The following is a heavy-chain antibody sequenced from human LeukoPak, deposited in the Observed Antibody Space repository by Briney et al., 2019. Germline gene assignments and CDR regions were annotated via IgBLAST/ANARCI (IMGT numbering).Heavy chain of an antibody. J-gene: IGHJ4*02. Sequence: SETLSLTCAVYGGSFSGYYWSWIRRPPGKGLEWIGEINHSGSTNYNPSLKSRVTISVDTSKNQFSLKLSSVTAADTAVYYCARGSSSWLTNDYWGQGTLVTVSS. D-gene: IGHD6-13*01. CDR3: ARGSSSWLTNDY. CDR1: GGSFSGYY. V-gene: IGHV4-34*01. CDR2: INHSGST.